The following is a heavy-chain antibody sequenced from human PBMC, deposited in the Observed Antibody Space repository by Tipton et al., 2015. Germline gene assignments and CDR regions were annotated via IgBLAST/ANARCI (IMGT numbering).Heavy chain of an antibody. Sequence: SLRLSCAASGFTFSSYEMKWVRQAPGKGLEWVSYISSSGSTIYYADSVKGRFTISRDNAKNALYLQMNSLRAEDTAVYYCARGGDYDDSSGEFDYWGQGTLVTVSS. J-gene: IGHJ4*02. CDR1: GFTFSSYE. D-gene: IGHD3-22*01. CDR2: ISSSGSTI. CDR3: ARGGDYDDSSGEFDY. V-gene: IGHV3-48*03.